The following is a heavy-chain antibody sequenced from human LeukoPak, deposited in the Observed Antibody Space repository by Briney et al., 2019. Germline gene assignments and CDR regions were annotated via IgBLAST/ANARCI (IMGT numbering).Heavy chain of an antibody. Sequence: PGRSLRLSCAASGFTFDDYAMHWVRRAPGKGLEWVSGISWNSGSIGYADSVKGRFTISRDNAKNSLYLQMNSLRAEDTALYYCAKGGSSSWPVGYWGQGTLVTVSS. CDR1: GFTFDDYA. CDR2: ISWNSGSI. D-gene: IGHD6-13*01. J-gene: IGHJ4*02. V-gene: IGHV3-9*01. CDR3: AKGGSSSWPVGY.